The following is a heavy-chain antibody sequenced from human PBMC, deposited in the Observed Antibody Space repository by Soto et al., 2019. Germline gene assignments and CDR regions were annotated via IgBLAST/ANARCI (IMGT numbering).Heavy chain of an antibody. CDR1: GFTFSSYG. CDR2: ISYDGSNK. J-gene: IGHJ4*02. V-gene: IGHV3-30*18. Sequence: PGGSLRLSCAASGFTFSSYGMHWVRQAPGKGLEWVAVISYDGSNKYYADSVKGQFTISRDNSKNIMYLQMTSLKVEDTATYFCAKDLRPDGRYDLDYWGQGTLVTVSS. D-gene: IGHD2-15*01. CDR3: AKDLRPDGRYDLDY.